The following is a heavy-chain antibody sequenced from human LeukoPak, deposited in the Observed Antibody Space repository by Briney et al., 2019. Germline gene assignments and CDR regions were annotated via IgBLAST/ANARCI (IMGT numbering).Heavy chain of an antibody. CDR2: INPNSGGT. D-gene: IGHD6-19*01. Sequence: ASVKVSCKASGYTFSSHGIIWVRQAPGQGLEWMGRINPNSGGTNYAQKFQGRVTMTRDTSISTAYMELSRLRSDDTAVYYCARGTGGSRSIAVAGRGYFQHWGQGTLVTVSS. CDR3: ARGTGGSRSIAVAGRGYFQH. V-gene: IGHV1-2*02. J-gene: IGHJ1*01. CDR1: GYTFSSHG.